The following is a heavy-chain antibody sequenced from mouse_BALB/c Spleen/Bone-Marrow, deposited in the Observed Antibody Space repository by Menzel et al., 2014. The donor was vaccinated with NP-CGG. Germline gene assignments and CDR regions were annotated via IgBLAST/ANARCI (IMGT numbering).Heavy chain of an antibody. CDR3: VLITPVVSDY. CDR2: INPSTGYT. V-gene: IGHV1-7*01. D-gene: IGHD1-1*01. Sequence: VQLVESGAELAKPGASVKMSCKASGYTFTTYWVHWVKQRPGQGLEWIGYINPSTGYTEYIQKFKDKATLTADKSSSTAYMQLNSLTSEDSSVYYCVLITPVVSDYWGQGTTLTVSS. CDR1: GYTFTTYW. J-gene: IGHJ2*01.